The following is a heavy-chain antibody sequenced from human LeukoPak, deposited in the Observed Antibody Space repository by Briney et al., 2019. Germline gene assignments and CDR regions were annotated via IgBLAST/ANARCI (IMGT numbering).Heavy chain of an antibody. CDR1: GFTLSYYW. CDR2: INGDGSST. Sequence: PGGSLRLSCAASGFTLSYYWMHWVRQAPGKGLVWVSCINGDGSSTNYADSVKGRFTISRDNAKNTLYLEMNSLRAEETAVYYCTRDPRNKGFDPWGQGTLVTVSS. J-gene: IGHJ5*02. V-gene: IGHV3-74*01. CDR3: TRDPRNKGFDP. D-gene: IGHD1/OR15-1a*01.